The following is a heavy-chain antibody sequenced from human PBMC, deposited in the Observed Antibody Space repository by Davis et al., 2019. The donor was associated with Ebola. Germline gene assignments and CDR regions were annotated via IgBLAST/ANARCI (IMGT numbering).Heavy chain of an antibody. D-gene: IGHD1-14*01. CDR1: GFTVSNSY. CDR3: ARGDNSSPHLHY. Sequence: GESLKISCAASGFTVSNSYMNWVRQAPGKGLEWVSVIFAGGSTYYGDSVKGRFTISRDNSQNAVYLKMNSLTAADTAVYYCARGDNSSPHLHYWGQGILVIVSS. CDR2: IFAGGST. V-gene: IGHV3-53*01. J-gene: IGHJ4*02.